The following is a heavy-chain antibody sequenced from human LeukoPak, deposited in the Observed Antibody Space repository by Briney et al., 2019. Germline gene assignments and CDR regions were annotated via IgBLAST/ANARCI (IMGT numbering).Heavy chain of an antibody. D-gene: IGHD2-8*01. CDR2: ISGSGGST. V-gene: IGHV3-23*01. Sequence: GGSLRLSCAASGFTFSSYAMSWVRQAPGKGLEWVSAISGSGGSTYYADSVKGQFTISRDNSKNTLYLQMNSLRAEDTAVYYCAKRHIVLMVYATAGTWDYWGQGTLVTVSS. J-gene: IGHJ4*02. CDR3: AKRHIVLMVYATAGTWDY. CDR1: GFTFSSYA.